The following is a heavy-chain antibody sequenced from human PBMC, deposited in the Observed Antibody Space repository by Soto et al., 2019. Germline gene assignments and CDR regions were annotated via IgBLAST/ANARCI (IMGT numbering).Heavy chain of an antibody. J-gene: IGHJ5*02. V-gene: IGHV4-34*01. CDR3: ARGRKWFDP. CDR2: INHSGST. Sequence: QVQLQQWGAGLLKPSETLSLTCAVYGGSFSGYYWSWIRQPPGKGLEWIGEINHSGSTNYNPSLKXRXTIXVDTSKNQFSLKLSSVTAADTAVYYCARGRKWFDPWGQGTLVTVSS. CDR1: GGSFSGYY.